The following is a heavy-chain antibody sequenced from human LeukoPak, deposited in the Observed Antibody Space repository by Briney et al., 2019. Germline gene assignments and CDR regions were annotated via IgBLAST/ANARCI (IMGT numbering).Heavy chain of an antibody. V-gene: IGHV1-46*01. J-gene: IGHJ4*02. CDR1: GYTFTTYY. CDR3: ARVNGQQLAIDY. Sequence: GASVTVSFTASGYTFTTYYIHWVRQAPGQGLEWMGIIKPSGGSTGYAQKFQGRVTMTRDTSTSTVYMEVSSLRSEDTAVYYCARVNGQQLAIDYWGQGTLVTVSS. D-gene: IGHD6-13*01. CDR2: IKPSGGST.